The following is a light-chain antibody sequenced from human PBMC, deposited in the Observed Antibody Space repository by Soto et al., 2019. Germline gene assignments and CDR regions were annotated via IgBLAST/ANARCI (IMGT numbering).Light chain of an antibody. V-gene: IGKV1-12*01. CDR3: QQANRFPRT. Sequence: DIQMTQSPSSVSASVGDRVTITCRATQGISSWLAWYQQKPGKAPKLLIYAASSLQSGVPSRFSGSGSGTEFTPTINNLPPEDFATYYCQQANRFPRTFGPGTKVDIK. CDR2: AAS. J-gene: IGKJ3*01. CDR1: QGISSW.